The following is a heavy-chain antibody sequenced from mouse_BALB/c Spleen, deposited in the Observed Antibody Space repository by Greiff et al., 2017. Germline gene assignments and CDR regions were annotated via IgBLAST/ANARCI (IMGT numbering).Heavy chain of an antibody. J-gene: IGHJ2*01. D-gene: IGHD2-2*01. Sequence: EVKLQESGPGLVKPSQSLSLTCTVTGYSITSDYAWNWIRQFPGNKLEWMGYISYSGSTSYNPSLKSRISITRDTSKNQFFLQLNSVTTEDTATYYCARGGYVYFDYWGQGTTLTVSS. V-gene: IGHV3-2*02. CDR3: ARGGYVYFDY. CDR1: GYSITSDYA. CDR2: ISYSGST.